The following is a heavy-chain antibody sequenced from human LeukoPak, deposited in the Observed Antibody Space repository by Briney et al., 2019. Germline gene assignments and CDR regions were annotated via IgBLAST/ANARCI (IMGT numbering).Heavy chain of an antibody. V-gene: IGHV3-21*01. CDR3: ARDGRGSYYDSSGYLDC. CDR1: GFTFSPYS. CDR2: ISSSSSYI. D-gene: IGHD3-22*01. Sequence: GGSVRLSCAASGFTFSPYSMNWVRQAPGKGLEWVSSISSSSSYIYYADSVKGRFTISRDNAKNSLYLQMNSLRAEDTAVYYCARDGRGSYYDSSGYLDCWGQGTLVTVSS. J-gene: IGHJ4*02.